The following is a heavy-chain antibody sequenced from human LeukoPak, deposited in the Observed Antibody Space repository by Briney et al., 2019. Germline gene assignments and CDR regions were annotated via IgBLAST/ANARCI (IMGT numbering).Heavy chain of an antibody. CDR3: ARDMASAFDI. J-gene: IGHJ3*02. V-gene: IGHV1-69*05. Sequence: SVKVSCKASGGTFSSYAISWVRQAPGQGLEWMGEIIPIFGTANYAQKFQGRVTITTDESTSTAYMELSSLRSEDTAVYYCARDMASAFDIWGQGTMVTVSS. D-gene: IGHD2-2*01. CDR2: IIPIFGTA. CDR1: GGTFSSYA.